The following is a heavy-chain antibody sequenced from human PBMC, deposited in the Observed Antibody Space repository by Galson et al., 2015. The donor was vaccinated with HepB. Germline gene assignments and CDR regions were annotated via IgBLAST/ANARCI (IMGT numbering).Heavy chain of an antibody. CDR1: GFTFSSYA. CDR2: ISSNGGST. V-gene: IGHV3-64*01. Sequence: SLRLSCAASGFTFSSYAMHWVRQAPGKGLEYVSAISSNGGSTYYANSVKGRFTISRDNSKNTLYLQMGSLRAEDMAVYYCAREGSRSYYYYMDVWGKGTTVTVSS. J-gene: IGHJ6*03. CDR3: AREGSRSYYYYMDV.